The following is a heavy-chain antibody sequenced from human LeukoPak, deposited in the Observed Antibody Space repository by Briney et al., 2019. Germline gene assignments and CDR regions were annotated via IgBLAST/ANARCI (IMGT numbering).Heavy chain of an antibody. Sequence: ASVKVSCKASGYTFTSYGISWVRQAPGQGLEWMGWISPYNGNTNYAQKLQGRVTMTTDTSTSTAYMELRSLRSDDTAVYYCARVYCSSTSCLGDGMDVWGQGTTVTVSS. D-gene: IGHD2-2*01. CDR2: ISPYNGNT. V-gene: IGHV1-18*01. CDR1: GYTFTSYG. CDR3: ARVYCSSTSCLGDGMDV. J-gene: IGHJ6*02.